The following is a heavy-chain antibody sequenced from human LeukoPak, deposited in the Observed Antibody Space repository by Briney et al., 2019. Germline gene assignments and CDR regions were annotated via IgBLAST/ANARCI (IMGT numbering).Heavy chain of an antibody. CDR3: AREWDSYDSSGYPVY. V-gene: IGHV1-69*13. CDR1: GGTFSSYA. Sequence: GASVKVSCKASGGTFSSYAISWVRQAPGQGLEWMGRIIPIFGTTNHAQKFQSRVTITADESTSTAYMELSSLRSEDTAVYYCAREWDSYDSSGYPVYWGQGTLVTVSS. D-gene: IGHD3-22*01. CDR2: IIPIFGTT. J-gene: IGHJ1*01.